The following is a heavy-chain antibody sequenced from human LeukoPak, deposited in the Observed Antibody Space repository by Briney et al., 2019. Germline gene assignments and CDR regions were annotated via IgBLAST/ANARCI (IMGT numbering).Heavy chain of an antibody. CDR2: IGTSGNTI. V-gene: IGHV3-48*01. J-gene: IGHJ4*02. CDR1: GVTFSGYI. CDR3: ARDQWLDY. Sequence: GGPLRLSCAASGVTFSGYIMNWVRQAPGKGLEWVSFIGTSGNTIYYADSVKGRFTVSRDNAKNSLYLQMNSLRAEDTAVYYCARDQWLDYWGRGTLVTVSS. D-gene: IGHD6-19*01.